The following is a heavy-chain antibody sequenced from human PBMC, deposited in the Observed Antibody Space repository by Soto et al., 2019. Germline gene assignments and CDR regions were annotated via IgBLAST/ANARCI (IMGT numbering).Heavy chain of an antibody. V-gene: IGHV4-31*03. CDR3: ARFNSRSGTEYFDY. CDR1: GGSITSGGIY. CDR2: IYHSGST. Sequence: QVKLQEPGPGLVQPAQTLSLSCTVSGGSITSGGIYWSWLRNHPRRGREWIGYIYHSGSTTYNPSLTSRVTISVDTSKNQFSLTVTSLTVADTAVYYCARFNSRSGTEYFDYWGQGTLVTVSS. J-gene: IGHJ4*02. D-gene: IGHD6-19*01.